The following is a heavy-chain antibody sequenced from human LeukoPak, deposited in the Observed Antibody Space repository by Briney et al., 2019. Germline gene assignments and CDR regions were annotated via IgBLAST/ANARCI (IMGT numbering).Heavy chain of an antibody. CDR2: IKSKTDGGTT. D-gene: IGHD6-19*01. CDR1: GFTIDRTT. J-gene: IGHJ4*02. V-gene: IGHV3-15*01. CDR3: TTRSLSGWYSY. Sequence: GGSLRLSCVASGFTIDRTTMSWVRQAPGKGLEWVGRIKSKTDGGTTDYAAPVKGRFTISRDDSKNTLYLQMNSLKTEDTAVYYCTTRSLSGWYSYWGQGTLVTVSS.